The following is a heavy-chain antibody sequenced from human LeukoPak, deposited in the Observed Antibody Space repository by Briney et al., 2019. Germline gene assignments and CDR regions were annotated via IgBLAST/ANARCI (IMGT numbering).Heavy chain of an antibody. CDR1: GFTFSRYS. CDR3: AKDRPEGDYFGY. J-gene: IGHJ4*02. V-gene: IGHV3-21*04. D-gene: IGHD1-14*01. CDR2: MSVNSGLI. Sequence: GGSLRLSCAASGFTFSRYSMNWVRQAPGKGLEWVSSMSVNSGLIYYADSVKGRFTVSRDNARNSLYLQMHSLRAEDTAVYYCAKDRPEGDYFGYWGQGTLVTVSS.